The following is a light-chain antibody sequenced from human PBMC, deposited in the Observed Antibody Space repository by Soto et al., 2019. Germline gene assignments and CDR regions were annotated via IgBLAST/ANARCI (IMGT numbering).Light chain of an antibody. CDR1: QSVSKNY. V-gene: IGKV3-20*01. J-gene: IGKJ1*01. CDR3: QQYGSSGT. CDR2: GAS. Sequence: VFRQCAGALTLISGERETVVWRASQSVSKNYLAWYQQKPGQAPRVLIHGASNRATGIPDRLSGSGSGTYFTLTISRLDPEEFAVYYYQQYGSSGTVGQGTKVDIK.